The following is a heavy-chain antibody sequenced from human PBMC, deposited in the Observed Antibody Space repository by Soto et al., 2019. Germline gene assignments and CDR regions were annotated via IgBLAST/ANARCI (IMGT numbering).Heavy chain of an antibody. CDR1: GFSFSESG. J-gene: IGHJ1*01. CDR2: IWYDGSET. CDR3: ATFLAVAGTHH. V-gene: IGHV3-33*01. Sequence: QVQLVESGGGVVQPGKSLRLSCAASGFSFSESGMEWVRQAPGKGLEWVAAIWYDGSETYYGDSVKGRFTISRDNSKNTRYLQMSGLRAEDTAVYYWATFLAVAGTHHWGQGTLVTVSS. D-gene: IGHD6-19*01.